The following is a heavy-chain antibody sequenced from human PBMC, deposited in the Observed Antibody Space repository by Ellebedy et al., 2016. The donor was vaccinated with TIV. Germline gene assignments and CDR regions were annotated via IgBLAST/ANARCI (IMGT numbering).Heavy chain of an antibody. V-gene: IGHV1-69*13. CDR1: GRTFSNYG. CDR3: ARSMAMEADYFDY. D-gene: IGHD5-18*01. CDR2: IISMFGKV. J-gene: IGHJ4*02. Sequence: AASVKVSCKASGRTFSNYGFTWVRQAPGQGLEWMGGIISMFGKVNYALKFQGRVTIIADGSANTVYMELSSLRSEDTAVYYCARSMAMEADYFDYWGQGTLVTVSS.